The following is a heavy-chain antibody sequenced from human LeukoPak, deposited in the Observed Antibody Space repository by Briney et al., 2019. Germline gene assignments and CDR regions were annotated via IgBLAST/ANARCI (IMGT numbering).Heavy chain of an antibody. CDR3: AKEQTSSGFFDY. CDR2: ISGSGTRT. J-gene: IGHJ4*02. V-gene: IGHV3-23*01. CDR1: GFILSDYA. Sequence: GGSLRLSCAASGFILSDYAMSWVRQAPGKGLEWVSAISGSGTRTYYADSVKGRFTISRDNSKNALYLQMNSLRAEDRAVYYCAKEQTSSGFFDYWGQGTLVTVSS. D-gene: IGHD2-2*01.